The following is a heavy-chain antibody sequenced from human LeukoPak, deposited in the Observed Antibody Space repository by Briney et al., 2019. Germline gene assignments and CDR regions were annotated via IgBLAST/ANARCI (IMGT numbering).Heavy chain of an antibody. CDR1: GLTFTNYW. J-gene: IGHJ5*02. D-gene: IGHD6-6*01. V-gene: IGHV3-7*01. Sequence: PGGSLRLSCTASGLTFTNYWMIWVRQAPGKGLEWVANINHDASAKYYVGSVEGRFTISRDNAKNSLFLQMNSLRAEDTGVYYCATSSYSSSSSWGQGTLVTVSS. CDR2: INHDASAK. CDR3: ATSSYSSSSS.